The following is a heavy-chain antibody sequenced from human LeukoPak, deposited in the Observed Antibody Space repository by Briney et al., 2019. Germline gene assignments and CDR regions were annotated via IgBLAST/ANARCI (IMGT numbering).Heavy chain of an antibody. J-gene: IGHJ4*02. CDR3: ARRHTALADSLDY. V-gene: IGHV4-59*02. D-gene: IGHD5-18*01. Sequence: SETLSLTCTVSGGSVSSYYWSWIRQPPGKGLEWIGNIHYTGSANYNPSLKSRLTMSVDTSKNQFSLKLNSVAAADTAVYYCARRHTALADSLDYWGQGTLVTVSS. CDR1: GGSVSSYY. CDR2: IHYTGSA.